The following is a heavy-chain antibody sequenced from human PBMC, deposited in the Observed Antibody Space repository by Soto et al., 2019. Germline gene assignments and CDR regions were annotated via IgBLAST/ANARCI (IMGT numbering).Heavy chain of an antibody. Sequence: PGGSLRLSCAGSGFTFSSYAMSWVRQAPGKGLEWVSGISIGGDRTYYADSVKGRFTISRDDSKNTLFLQMNSMRADDTAVYYCAKALPYYDPRGHFAYWGQGTLVTVSS. J-gene: IGHJ4*02. V-gene: IGHV3-23*01. D-gene: IGHD3-22*01. CDR2: ISIGGDRT. CDR3: AKALPYYDPRGHFAY. CDR1: GFTFSSYA.